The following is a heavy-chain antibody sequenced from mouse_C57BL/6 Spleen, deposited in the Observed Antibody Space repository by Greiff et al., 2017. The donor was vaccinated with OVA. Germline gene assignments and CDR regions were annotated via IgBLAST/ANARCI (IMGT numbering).Heavy chain of an antibody. CDR3: AKLSVRHWYFDV. V-gene: IGHV1-26*01. CDR2: INPNNGGT. CDR1: GYTFTDYY. Sequence: EVQLQQSGPELVKPGASVKISCKASGYTFTDYYMNWVKQSHGKSLEWIGDINPNNGGTSYNQKFKGKATLTVDKSSSTAYMELRSLTSEDSAVYYCAKLSVRHWYFDVWGTGTTVTVSS. J-gene: IGHJ1*03.